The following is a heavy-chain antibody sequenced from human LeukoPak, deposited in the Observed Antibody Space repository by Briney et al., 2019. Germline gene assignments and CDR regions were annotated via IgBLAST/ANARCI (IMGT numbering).Heavy chain of an antibody. CDR3: ARGRGYCSSTSCYERGGRPFDY. Sequence: PSETLSLTCTVSGGSISSGGYYWSWIRQHPGKGLEWIGYIYYSGSTYYNPSLKSRVTISVDTSKNQFSLKLSSVTAADTAVYYCARGRGYCSSTSCYERGGRPFDYWGQGTLVTVSS. D-gene: IGHD2-2*01. J-gene: IGHJ4*02. V-gene: IGHV4-31*03. CDR2: IYYSGST. CDR1: GGSISSGGYY.